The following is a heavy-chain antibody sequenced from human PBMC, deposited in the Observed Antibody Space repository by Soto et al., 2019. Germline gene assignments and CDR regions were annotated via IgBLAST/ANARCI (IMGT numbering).Heavy chain of an antibody. D-gene: IGHD1-26*01. CDR2: IYPGDSDT. V-gene: IGHV5-51*01. J-gene: IGHJ3*02. CDR3: ARILGYSGSPAAFDI. Sequence: PGESLKISCKGSGYSFTSYWIGWVRQMPGKGLEWIGIIYPGDSDTRYSPSFQGQVTISADKSISTAYLQLSSLKASDTAMYYCARILGYSGSPAAFDIWGQGTMVTVSS. CDR1: GYSFTSYW.